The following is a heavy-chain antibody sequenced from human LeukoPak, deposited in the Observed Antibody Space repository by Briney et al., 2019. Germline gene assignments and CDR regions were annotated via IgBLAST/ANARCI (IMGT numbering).Heavy chain of an antibody. V-gene: IGHV3-21*01. D-gene: IGHD6-13*01. CDR2: ISSSSSYI. Sequence: GGSLRLSCAASGFTFSSYSMNWVRQAPGKGLEWVSSISSSSSYIYYADSVKGRFTISRDNAKNALYLQMTSLTAEDTAVYHCARDLSLSSWRSIGAETGFDYWGQGTLVTVSS. CDR1: GFTFSSYS. CDR3: ARDLSLSSWRSIGAETGFDY. J-gene: IGHJ4*02.